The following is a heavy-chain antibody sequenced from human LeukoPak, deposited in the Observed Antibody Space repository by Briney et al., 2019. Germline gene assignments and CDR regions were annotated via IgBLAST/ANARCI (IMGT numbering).Heavy chain of an antibody. V-gene: IGHV3-11*01. J-gene: IGHJ1*01. CDR2: ISSSGSTI. D-gene: IGHD5-24*01. CDR1: GFTFSDYY. CDR3: ARDRNPDPSSWLQLGYFQH. Sequence: GGSLRLSCAASGFTFSDYYMSWIRQAPGKGLEWVSYISSSGSTIYYADSVKGRFTISRDNAKNSLYLQMNSLRAEDTAVYYCARDRNPDPSSWLQLGYFQHWGQGTLVTVSS.